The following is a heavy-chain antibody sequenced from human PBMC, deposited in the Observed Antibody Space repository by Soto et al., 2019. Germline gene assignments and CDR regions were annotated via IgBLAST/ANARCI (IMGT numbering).Heavy chain of an antibody. CDR3: ARHYYDFWSGPYYFDY. D-gene: IGHD3-3*01. CDR2: IYYSGST. J-gene: IGHJ4*02. V-gene: IGHV4-39*01. Sequence: QLQLQESGPGLVKPSETLSLTCTVSGGSISSSSYYWGWIRQPPGKGLEWIGSIYYSGSTYHNPSLKSRVTISVDTSKNQFSLKLSSVTAADTAVYYCARHYYDFWSGPYYFDYWGQGTLVTVSS. CDR1: GGSISSSSYY.